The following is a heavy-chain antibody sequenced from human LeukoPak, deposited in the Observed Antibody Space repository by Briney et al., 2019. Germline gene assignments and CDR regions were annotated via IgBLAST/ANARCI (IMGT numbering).Heavy chain of an antibody. D-gene: IGHD4-23*01. J-gene: IGHJ4*02. V-gene: IGHV4-30-2*01. CDR2: IYHSGST. Sequence: SQTLSLTCAVSGGSISSGGYSWSWIRQPPGKGLEWIGYIYHSGSTYYNPSLKSRVTISVDRSKNQFSLKLSSVTAADTAVYYCARGSGTVVTPLFEYWGQGTLVTVSS. CDR1: GGSISSGGYS. CDR3: ARGSGTVVTPLFEY.